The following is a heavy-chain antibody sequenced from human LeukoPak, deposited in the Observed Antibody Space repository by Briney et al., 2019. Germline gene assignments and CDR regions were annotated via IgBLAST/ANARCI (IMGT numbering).Heavy chain of an antibody. CDR2: INTGNGNT. D-gene: IGHD3-22*01. J-gene: IGHJ4*02. CDR1: GYTFTDYA. Sequence: ASVKVSCKASGYTFTDYAIHWVRQAPGQRLEWMGWINTGNGNTKYSQKFQDRVTLTRDTSASTVYMELSSLRSEDTAVYYCAREYYYDETPDYWGQGTLVTVSS. CDR3: AREYYYDETPDY. V-gene: IGHV1-3*04.